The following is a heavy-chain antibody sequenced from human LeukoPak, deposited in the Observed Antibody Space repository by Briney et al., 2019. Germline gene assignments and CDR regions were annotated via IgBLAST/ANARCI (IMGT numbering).Heavy chain of an antibody. J-gene: IGHJ4*02. V-gene: IGHV1-69*04. CDR2: IIPIVDVG. CDR1: GGTLNNHA. Sequence: GASVKVSCKASGGTLNNHAITWVGQAPGQGLEWMGRIIPIVDVGTHDQKFQGRVSITADRPTSTVYLELRSLRSEDTAVYYCAREDQGDGPISGDFEHWGQGTLVTVSS. CDR3: AREDQGDGPISGDFEH.